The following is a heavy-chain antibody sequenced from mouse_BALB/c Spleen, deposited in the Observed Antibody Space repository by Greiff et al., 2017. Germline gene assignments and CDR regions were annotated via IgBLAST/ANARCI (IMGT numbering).Heavy chain of an antibody. CDR3: ARFTTVVAPFDY. Sequence: QVQLKQPGAELVKPGASVKLSCKASGYTFTSYWMHWVKQRPGQGLEWIGEINPSNGRTNYNEKFKSKATLTVDKSSSTAYMQLSSLTSEDSAVYYCARFTTVVAPFDYWGQGTTLTVSS. V-gene: IGHV1S81*02. CDR2: INPSNGRT. CDR1: GYTFTSYW. J-gene: IGHJ2*01. D-gene: IGHD1-1*01.